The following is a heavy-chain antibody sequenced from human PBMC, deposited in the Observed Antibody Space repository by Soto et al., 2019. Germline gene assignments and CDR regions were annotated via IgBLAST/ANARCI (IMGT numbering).Heavy chain of an antibody. CDR2: ISGTGGST. Sequence: WGSLRLSCAASGFTFSRYAMNWFRQAPGKGLEWVSTISGTGGSTYYAGSVKGRFTISRDNSKNTLYLQMNSLRAEDTAVCYCAKRRAGAGRFRYYYGMDVWGQGAMVTVS. D-gene: IGHD3-16*02. V-gene: IGHV3-23*01. CDR3: AKRRAGAGRFRYYYGMDV. CDR1: GFTFSRYA. J-gene: IGHJ6*02.